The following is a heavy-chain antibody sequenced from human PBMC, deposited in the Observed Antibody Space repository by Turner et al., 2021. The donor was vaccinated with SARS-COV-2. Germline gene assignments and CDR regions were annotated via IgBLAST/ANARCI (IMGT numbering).Heavy chain of an antibody. V-gene: IGHV4-39*01. D-gene: IGHD3-10*01. CDR3: ASETGYYSGLGWFYP. CDR2: IYYSGST. CDR1: GGSISSSIYY. Sequence: QLQLKESGPGLVKPSETLSPPCTVSGGSISSSIYYWGWIRQPTGKGLEWIVSIYYSGSTYYNPSLKSRVTISVDTSKNQFSLKLSSVTAADTAVYYCASETGYYSGLGWFYPWGQGALGTVSS. J-gene: IGHJ5*02.